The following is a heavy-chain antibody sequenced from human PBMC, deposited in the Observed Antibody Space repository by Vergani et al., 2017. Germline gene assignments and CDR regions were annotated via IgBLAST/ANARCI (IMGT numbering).Heavy chain of an antibody. CDR2: ISWNSGSI. Sequence: EVQLVESGGGLVQPGRSLRLSCAASGFTFDDYAMHWVRQAPGKGLEWVSGISWNSGSIGYADSVKGRFTISRDNAKNSLYLQMNSLRAEDTAVYYCARALFDYWGQGTLVTVSS. CDR1: GFTFDDYA. J-gene: IGHJ4*02. V-gene: IGHV3-9*01. CDR3: ARALFDY.